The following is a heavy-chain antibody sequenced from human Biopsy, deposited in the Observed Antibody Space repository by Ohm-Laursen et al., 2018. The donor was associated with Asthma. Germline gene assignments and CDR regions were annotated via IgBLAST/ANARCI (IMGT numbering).Heavy chain of an antibody. J-gene: IGHJ4*02. CDR2: ISYDGNHK. CDR3: AKRRGYSGHDNDY. CDR1: GFMFRSFG. D-gene: IGHD5-12*01. V-gene: IGHV3-30*18. Sequence: SLRLSCTAFGFMFRSFGMHWVRQAPGKGLEWVAVISYDGNHKFYEDSVRGRFTISRANSKNTLYLQMNSLRAEDTAVYYCAKRRGYSGHDNDYWGQGTLVIVSS.